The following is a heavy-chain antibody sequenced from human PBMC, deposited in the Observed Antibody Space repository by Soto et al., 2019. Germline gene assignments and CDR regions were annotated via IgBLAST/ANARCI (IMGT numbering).Heavy chain of an antibody. CDR1: GGSFSGYY. CDR2: INHSGST. CDR3: ARDRGRVLWFGACRMDV. D-gene: IGHD3-10*01. Sequence: PSETLSLTCAVYGGSFSGYYWSWIRQPPGKGLEWIGEINHSGSTNYNPSLKSRVTISVDTSKNQFSLKLSSVTAADTAVYYCARDRGRVLWFGACRMDVWGQGTTVTVSS. J-gene: IGHJ6*02. V-gene: IGHV4-34*01.